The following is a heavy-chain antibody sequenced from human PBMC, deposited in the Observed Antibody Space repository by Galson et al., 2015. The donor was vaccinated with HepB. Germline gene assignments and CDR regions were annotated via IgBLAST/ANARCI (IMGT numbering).Heavy chain of an antibody. CDR3: ARGYYDSSGYEYFQH. CDR1: GFTFSSYA. D-gene: IGHD3-22*01. V-gene: IGHV3-30-3*01. CDR2: ISYDGSNK. J-gene: IGHJ1*01. Sequence: SLRLSCAASGFTFSSYAMHWVRQAPGKGLEWVAVISYDGSNKYYADSVKGRFTISRDNSKNTLYLQMNSLRAEGTAVYYCARGYYDSSGYEYFQHWGQGTLVTVSS.